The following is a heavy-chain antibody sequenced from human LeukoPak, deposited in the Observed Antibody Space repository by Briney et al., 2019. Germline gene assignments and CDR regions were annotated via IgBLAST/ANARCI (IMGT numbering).Heavy chain of an antibody. CDR2: INPNSGGI. Sequence: ASVKVSCKASGYTFTGYYMHWVRQAPGQGLEWMGWINPNSGGINYAQKFQGRVSMTRDTSISTAYMELSRLRSDDTAVYYCARGAPDYYDSSGYYFDYWGQGTLVTVSS. CDR1: GYTFTGYY. J-gene: IGHJ4*02. V-gene: IGHV1-2*02. D-gene: IGHD3-22*01. CDR3: ARGAPDYYDSSGYYFDY.